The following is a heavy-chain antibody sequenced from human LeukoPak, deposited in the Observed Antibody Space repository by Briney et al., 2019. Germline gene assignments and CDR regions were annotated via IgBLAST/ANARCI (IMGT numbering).Heavy chain of an antibody. D-gene: IGHD3-16*01. J-gene: IGHJ3*02. CDR2: ISYDGNNR. CDR1: RFTFSSYG. CDR3: AKVKGEVIGAFDI. V-gene: IGHV3-30*18. Sequence: GKSLRLSCAASRFTFSSYGMHWVRQAPGKGLEWVAVISYDGNNRYYADSVKGRFTISRYNSKNTLYLQMNSLRAEDTAVYYCAKVKGEVIGAFDIWGQGTMVTVSS.